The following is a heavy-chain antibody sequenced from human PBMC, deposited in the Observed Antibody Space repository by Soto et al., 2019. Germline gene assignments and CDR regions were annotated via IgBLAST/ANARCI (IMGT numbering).Heavy chain of an antibody. D-gene: IGHD1-26*01. CDR3: ARDNSAGAGENWFDP. CDR1: GFTFSDYG. J-gene: IGHJ5*02. V-gene: IGHV3-33*01. Sequence: QAQLLESGGGVVQPGTSLRLSCVASGFTFSDYGMHWVHQAPGKGLEWVALTWYDESIKVYADSVKGRFTISRDNSKNTLYLQMDNLRSEDTALYYCARDNSAGAGENWFDPWGHGTLVTVSS. CDR2: TWYDESIK.